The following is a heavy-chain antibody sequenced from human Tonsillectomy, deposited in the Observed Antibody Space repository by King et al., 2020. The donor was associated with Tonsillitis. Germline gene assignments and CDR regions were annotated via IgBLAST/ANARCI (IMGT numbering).Heavy chain of an antibody. Sequence: VQLQQWGAGLLKPSETLSLTCAVYGGSFSGYYWNWIRQPPGKGLEWIGGINHSGSHNYKPSLVSRVTLSVDTSKNQFSLKLSSVTAADTAVYYCARDGQYLQQYNWINNWFDPWGQGTLVTVSS. V-gene: IGHV4-34*01. D-gene: IGHD1/OR15-1a*01. CDR3: ARDGQYLQQYNWINNWFDP. J-gene: IGHJ5*02. CDR1: GGSFSGYY. CDR2: INHSGSH.